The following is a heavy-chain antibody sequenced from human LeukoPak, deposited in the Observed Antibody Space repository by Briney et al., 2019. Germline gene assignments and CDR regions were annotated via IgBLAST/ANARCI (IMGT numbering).Heavy chain of an antibody. CDR1: GGSFSGYY. V-gene: IGHV4-34*01. D-gene: IGHD3-10*01. J-gene: IGHJ5*02. Sequence: KPSETLSLTCAVYGGSFSGYYWSWIRQPPGKGLEWIGEINHSGSTNYNPSLKSRVTISVDTSKNQFSLKLSPVTAADTAVYYCAREFSYGSGSYYPLRFDPWGQGTLVTVSS. CDR2: INHSGST. CDR3: AREFSYGSGSYYPLRFDP.